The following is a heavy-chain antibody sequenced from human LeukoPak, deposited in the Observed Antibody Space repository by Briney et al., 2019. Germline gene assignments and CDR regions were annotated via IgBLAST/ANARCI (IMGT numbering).Heavy chain of an antibody. Sequence: KSSETLSLTCTVSGGSISSGSYYWSWIRQPAGKGLEWIGRIYTSGSTNYNPSLKSRVTISVDTSKNQFSLKLSSVTAADTAVYYCARGGVVVPAASFDYWGQGTLVTVSS. J-gene: IGHJ4*02. V-gene: IGHV4-61*02. CDR3: ARGGVVVPAASFDY. CDR2: IYTSGST. D-gene: IGHD2-2*01. CDR1: GGSISSGSYY.